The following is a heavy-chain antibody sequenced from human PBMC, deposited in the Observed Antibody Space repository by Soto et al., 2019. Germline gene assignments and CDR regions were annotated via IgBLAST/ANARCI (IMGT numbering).Heavy chain of an antibody. V-gene: IGHV4-34*01. Sequence: QVQLQQWGAGLLKPSETLSLTCAVYGWSFSGYYWSWIRQPPGKGLEWIGEINHSGSTNYNPSLKSRVTKSVDTSKNQFSRKLSSVNAADKAVYYCARGRSIVVVVAASKWFDYWGQGTLVTVFS. J-gene: IGHJ4*02. CDR1: GWSFSGYY. CDR2: INHSGST. CDR3: ARGRSIVVVVAASKWFDY. D-gene: IGHD2-15*01.